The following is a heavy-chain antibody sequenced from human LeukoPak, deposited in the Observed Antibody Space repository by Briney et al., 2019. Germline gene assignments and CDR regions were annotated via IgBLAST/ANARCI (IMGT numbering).Heavy chain of an antibody. J-gene: IGHJ4*02. D-gene: IGHD5-18*01. CDR1: GFTVSSNY. V-gene: IGHV3-53*01. Sequence: PGGSLRLSCAASGFTVSSNYMSWVRQAPGKGLEWVSVIYSGGSTYYADSVKGRFTISRDNSKNTLYLQMNFLRAEDTALYYCAICGYTYGTNPFDYWGQGTLVTVSS. CDR2: IYSGGST. CDR3: AICGYTYGTNPFDY.